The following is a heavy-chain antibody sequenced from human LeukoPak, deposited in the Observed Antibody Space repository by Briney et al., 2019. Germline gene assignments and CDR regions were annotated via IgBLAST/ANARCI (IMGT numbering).Heavy chain of an antibody. Sequence: PSETLSLTCAVSGGSISSGGYSWSWIRQPPGKGLEWIGYIYYSGSTYYNPSLKSRVTISVDTSKNQFSLKLSSVTAADTAVYYLGRGSGNYYDSKGYYYRVYYYYMDVWGKGTTVTVSS. CDR3: GRGSGNYYDSKGYYYRVYYYYMDV. CDR1: GGSISSGGYS. CDR2: IYYSGST. J-gene: IGHJ6*03. V-gene: IGHV4-30-4*07. D-gene: IGHD3-22*01.